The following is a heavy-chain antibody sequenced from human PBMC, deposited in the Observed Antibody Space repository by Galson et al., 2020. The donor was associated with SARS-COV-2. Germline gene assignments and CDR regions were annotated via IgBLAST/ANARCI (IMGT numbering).Heavy chain of an antibody. CDR2: INPSGGST. J-gene: IGHJ4*02. D-gene: IGHD6-19*01. CDR1: GYTFTSYY. V-gene: IGHV1-46*01. Sequence: KASGYTFTSYYMHWVRQAPGQGLEWMGIINPSGGSTSYAQKFQGRVTMTRDTSTSTVYMELSSLRSEDTAVYYCARDLSIAVAGNPFDYWGQGTLVTVSS. CDR3: ARDLSIAVAGNPFDY.